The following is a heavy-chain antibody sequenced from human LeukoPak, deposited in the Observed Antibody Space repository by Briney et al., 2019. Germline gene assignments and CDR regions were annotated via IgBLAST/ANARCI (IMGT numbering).Heavy chain of an antibody. CDR2: ISSIRGNTI. CDR1: GFTCSSYA. Sequence: GGSLSLFCAACGFTCSSYAMMWIRQAPGKGVGWVAYISSIRGNTIYYAHSVRGRFTISRDDAKNSLYLQMGSLRVEDTAVYYYARKVAGHDTAWLHAFDIWGQGAMVTVSS. V-gene: IGHV3-48*04. D-gene: IGHD6-19*01. CDR3: ARKVAGHDTAWLHAFDI. J-gene: IGHJ3*02.